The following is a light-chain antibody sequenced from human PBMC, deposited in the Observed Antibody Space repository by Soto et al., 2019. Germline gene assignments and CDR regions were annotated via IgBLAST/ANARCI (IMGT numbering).Light chain of an antibody. CDR3: QHFNSYSEA. V-gene: IGKV1-5*03. Sequence: IELTQSPSSLSASVGDRLTITCRASQTISSWLAWYQQTPGKAPKLLIDKASTLKSGVPSRFRGSGSGTECTLPFSRLQADDVATEIGQHFNSYSEAFGQGTQVDI. CDR2: KAS. CDR1: QTISSW. J-gene: IGKJ1*01.